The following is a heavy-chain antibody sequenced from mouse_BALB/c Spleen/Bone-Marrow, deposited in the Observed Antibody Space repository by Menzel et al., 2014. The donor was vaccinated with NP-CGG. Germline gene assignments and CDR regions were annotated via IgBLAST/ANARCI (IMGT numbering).Heavy chain of an antibody. J-gene: IGHJ2*01. CDR1: GFSLTTYG. CDR2: IWAGGTT. Sequence: VQLVESGPGLVAPSQSLSITCTVSGFSLTTYGIHWARQPPGKGLEWLGVIWAGGTTIYNSTLMSRLSISKDTSKSQVFLKMNSLQTDDTAIYYCAREGAYYRYIDYWGQGTTLTVSS. V-gene: IGHV2-9*02. CDR3: AREGAYYRYIDY. D-gene: IGHD2-14*01.